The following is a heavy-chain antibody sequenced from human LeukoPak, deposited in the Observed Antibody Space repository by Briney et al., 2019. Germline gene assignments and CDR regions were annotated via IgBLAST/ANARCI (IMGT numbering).Heavy chain of an antibody. CDR2: ISSSGSTI. J-gene: IGHJ4*02. CDR3: ARWGYYGSGGYFDY. Sequence: KSGGSLRLSCAASGFTFSSYEMNWVRQAPEKGLEWVSYISSSGSTIYYADSVKGRSTICRDNDKNTLYLQMNSLRAEDTAVYYCARWGYYGSGGYFDYWGQGTLVTVSS. V-gene: IGHV3-48*03. D-gene: IGHD3-10*01. CDR1: GFTFSSYE.